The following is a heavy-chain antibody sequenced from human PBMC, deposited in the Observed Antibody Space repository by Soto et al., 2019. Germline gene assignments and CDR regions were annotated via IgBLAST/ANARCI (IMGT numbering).Heavy chain of an antibody. CDR3: ARGGLNSSGWYLGYYYYGMDV. CDR1: GGSFSGYY. CDR2: INHSGST. J-gene: IGHJ6*02. V-gene: IGHV4-34*01. D-gene: IGHD6-19*01. Sequence: PSETLSLTCAVYGGSFSGYYWSWTRQPPGKGLEWIGEINHSGSTNYNPSLKSRVTILVDTSKNQFSLKLSSVTAADTAVYYCARGGLNSSGWYLGYYYYGMDVWGQG.